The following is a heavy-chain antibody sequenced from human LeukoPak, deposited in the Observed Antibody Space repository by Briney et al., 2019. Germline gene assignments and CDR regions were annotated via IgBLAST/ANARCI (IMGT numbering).Heavy chain of an antibody. CDR1: GLTFSNAS. J-gene: IGHJ4*02. D-gene: IGHD3-22*01. CDR3: TTYYYDSSGYLWDDY. CDR2: MASKIVSGTT. V-gene: IGHV3-15*04. Sequence: GGSLRLSCAASGLTFSNASMSWVRQAPGKGLGWVGCMASKIVSGTTDYTVRVKGRCTISRDGSKNTLYLQMYSLTTEDTTVVYCTTYYYDSSGYLWDDYGGQGNRVTVSS.